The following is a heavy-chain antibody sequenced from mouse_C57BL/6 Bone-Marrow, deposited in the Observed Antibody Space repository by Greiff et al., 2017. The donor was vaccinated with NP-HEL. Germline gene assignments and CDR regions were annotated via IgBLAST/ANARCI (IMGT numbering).Heavy chain of an antibody. CDR3: ARDYGSTRFAY. J-gene: IGHJ3*01. CDR1: GYTFTSYT. V-gene: IGHV1-4*01. CDR2: INPSSGYT. Sequence: QVQLQQSGAELARPGASVKMSCKASGYTFTSYTMHWVKQRPGQGLEWIGYINPSSGYTKYNQKFKDKATSTADKSSSTAYMQLSSLTSEDSAVYYCARDYGSTRFAYWGQGTLVTVSA. D-gene: IGHD1-1*01.